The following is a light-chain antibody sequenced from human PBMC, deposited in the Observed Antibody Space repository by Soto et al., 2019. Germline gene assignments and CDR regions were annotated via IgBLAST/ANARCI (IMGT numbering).Light chain of an antibody. CDR3: CLFAGDSIPYL. V-gene: IGLV2-23*01. J-gene: IGLJ1*01. Sequence: SGLTPPGSGCGSPWQATAISYTKTNSDIAIYNRVSWYQQYPGKAPKLLSYEGTKRPSGVSFRFSAFKYANTPALALAALQPEYEGDYLCCLFAGDSIPYLFGSRTKV. CDR2: EGT. CDR1: NSDIAIYNR.